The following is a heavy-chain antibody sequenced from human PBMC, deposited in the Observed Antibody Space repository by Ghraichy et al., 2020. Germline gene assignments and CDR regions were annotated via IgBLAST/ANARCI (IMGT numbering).Heavy chain of an antibody. CDR2: IIPILGIA. Sequence: SVKVSCKASGGTFSSYAISWVRQAPGQGLEWMGRIIPILGIANYAQKFQGRVTITADKSTSTAYMELSSLRSEDTAVYYCAREFIVESGIAGRFDPWGQGTLVTVSS. J-gene: IGHJ5*02. CDR3: AREFIVESGIAGRFDP. D-gene: IGHD6-13*01. V-gene: IGHV1-69*04. CDR1: GGTFSSYA.